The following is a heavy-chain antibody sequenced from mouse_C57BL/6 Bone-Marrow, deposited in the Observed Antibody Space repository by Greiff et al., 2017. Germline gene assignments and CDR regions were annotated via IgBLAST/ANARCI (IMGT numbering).Heavy chain of an antibody. CDR2: IRNKANGYTT. Sequence: EVQVVESGGGLVQPGGSLSLSCAASGFTFTDYYMSWVRQPPGKALEWLGFIRNKANGYTTEYSASVKGRFTISRDNSQSILYLQMNALRAEDSATYYCARSFYYGSSYEYFDVWGTGTTVTVSS. D-gene: IGHD1-1*01. CDR1: GFTFTDYY. CDR3: ARSFYYGSSYEYFDV. V-gene: IGHV7-3*01. J-gene: IGHJ1*03.